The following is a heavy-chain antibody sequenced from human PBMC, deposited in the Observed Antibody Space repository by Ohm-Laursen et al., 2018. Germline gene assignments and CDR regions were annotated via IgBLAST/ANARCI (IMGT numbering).Heavy chain of an antibody. J-gene: IGHJ4*02. D-gene: IGHD3-22*01. CDR3: AKAMYYYDSSGYFPCADY. CDR1: GFTFSSYA. CDR2: ISGSGGST. Sequence: LTCAASGFTFSSYAMSWVRQAPGKGLEWVSAISGSGGSTYYADSVKGRFTISRDNSKNTLYLQMNSLRAEDTAVYYCAKAMYYYDSSGYFPCADYWGQGTLVTVSS. V-gene: IGHV3-23*01.